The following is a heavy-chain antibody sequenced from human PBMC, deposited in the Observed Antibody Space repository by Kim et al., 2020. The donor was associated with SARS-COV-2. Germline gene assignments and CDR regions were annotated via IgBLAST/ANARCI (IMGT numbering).Heavy chain of an antibody. V-gene: IGHV3-53*01. J-gene: IGHJ3*02. CDR2: IYSGGST. CDR1: GFTVSSNY. Sequence: GGSLRLSCAASGFTVSSNYMSWVRQAPGKGLEWVSVIYSGGSTYYADSVKGRFTISRDNSKNTLYLQMNSLRAEDTAVYYCARVEPTYYDFWSGYYTDDAFDIWGQGTMVTVSS. CDR3: ARVEPTYYDFWSGYYTDDAFDI. D-gene: IGHD3-3*01.